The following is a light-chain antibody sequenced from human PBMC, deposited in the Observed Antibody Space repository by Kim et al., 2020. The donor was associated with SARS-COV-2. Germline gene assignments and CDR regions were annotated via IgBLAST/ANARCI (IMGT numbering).Light chain of an antibody. V-gene: IGKV3-11*01. Sequence: TLSLSPGERATLSCRASQSVSSYLAWYQQKPGQAPRLLIYDASNRATGIPARFSGSGSGTDFTLTISSLEPEDFAVYYCQQRRGTFGQGTKVEIK. CDR2: DAS. CDR3: QQRRGT. CDR1: QSVSSY. J-gene: IGKJ1*01.